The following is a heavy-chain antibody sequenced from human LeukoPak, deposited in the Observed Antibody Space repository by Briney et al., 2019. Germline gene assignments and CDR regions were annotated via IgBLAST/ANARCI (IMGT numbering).Heavy chain of an antibody. D-gene: IGHD4-17*01. Sequence: ASVKVSCKASGYTFTSYYMHWVRQAPGQGLEWMGIINPSGGSTSYAQKFQGRVTMTRDMSTSTVYMELSSLRSDDTAVYYCTPISMTTVTTNDYWGQGTLVTVSS. CDR3: TPISMTTVTTNDY. J-gene: IGHJ4*02. V-gene: IGHV1-46*01. CDR1: GYTFTSYY. CDR2: INPSGGST.